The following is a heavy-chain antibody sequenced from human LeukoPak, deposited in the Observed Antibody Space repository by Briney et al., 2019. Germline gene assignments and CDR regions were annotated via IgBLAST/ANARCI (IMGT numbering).Heavy chain of an antibody. J-gene: IGHJ2*01. V-gene: IGHV3-23*01. Sequence: GRSLRLSCAASGFTFSTYVMTWVSQAPGKGLEWDSVISGGGDITYYTDSVKGRFTISRDNSKNTLYLQMNSLRAEDTAVYFCAKVQGFFDPWGRGTLVTVSS. CDR3: AKVQGFFDP. CDR1: GFTFSTYV. CDR2: ISGGGDIT.